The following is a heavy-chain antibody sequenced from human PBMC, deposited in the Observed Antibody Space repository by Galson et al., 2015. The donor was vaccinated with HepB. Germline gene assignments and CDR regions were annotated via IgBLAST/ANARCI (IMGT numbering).Heavy chain of an antibody. CDR3: ARLYSGSHHFDY. Sequence: SLRLSCAASGFTFSSYSMNWVRQAPGKGLEWVSSISSSSSYIYYADSVKGRFTISRDNAKNSLYLQMNSLRAEDTAVYYCARLYSGSHHFDYWGQGTLVTVSS. J-gene: IGHJ4*02. CDR1: GFTFSSYS. CDR2: ISSSSSYI. D-gene: IGHD1-26*01. V-gene: IGHV3-21*01.